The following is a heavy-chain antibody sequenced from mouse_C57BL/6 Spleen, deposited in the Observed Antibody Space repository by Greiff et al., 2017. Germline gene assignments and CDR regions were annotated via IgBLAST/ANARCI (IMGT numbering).Heavy chain of an antibody. CDR1: GYTFTSYW. J-gene: IGHJ4*01. Sequence: QVQLKQPGAELVKPGASVKLSCKASGYTFTSYWMHWVKQRPGRGLEWIGRIDPNSGGTKYNEKFKSKATLTVDKPSSTAYMHLSSLTSEDSAVYYCARDYDYDGGDAMDYWGQGTSVTVSS. CDR2: IDPNSGGT. D-gene: IGHD2-4*01. CDR3: ARDYDYDGGDAMDY. V-gene: IGHV1-72*01.